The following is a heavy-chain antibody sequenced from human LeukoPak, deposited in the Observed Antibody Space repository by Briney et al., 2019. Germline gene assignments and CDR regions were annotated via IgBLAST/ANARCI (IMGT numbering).Heavy chain of an antibody. Sequence: PGGSLRLSCAASGFTFTSYNMNWVRQAPGKGLEWVSSISSSSSYIYYADSVKGRFTISRDNAKNSLYLQMNSLRAEDTAVYYCARDGYGDYGAPYFQHWGQGTLVTVSS. J-gene: IGHJ1*01. CDR2: ISSSSSYI. CDR3: ARDGYGDYGAPYFQH. V-gene: IGHV3-21*01. D-gene: IGHD4-17*01. CDR1: GFTFTSYN.